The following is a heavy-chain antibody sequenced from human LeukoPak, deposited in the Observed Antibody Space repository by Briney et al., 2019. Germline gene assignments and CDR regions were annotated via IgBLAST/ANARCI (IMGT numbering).Heavy chain of an antibody. Sequence: GGSLRLSCVASGFTFSSYWMSWVRQAPGRGLEWVANIKQDGGEKYYVDSVKGRFTISRDNAKNSLYLQMNSLRAEDTAVYYCAGDYANWGWGDWGQGTLVTVSS. D-gene: IGHD7-27*01. CDR1: GFTFSSYW. CDR3: AGDYANWGWGD. V-gene: IGHV3-7*01. J-gene: IGHJ4*02. CDR2: IKQDGGEK.